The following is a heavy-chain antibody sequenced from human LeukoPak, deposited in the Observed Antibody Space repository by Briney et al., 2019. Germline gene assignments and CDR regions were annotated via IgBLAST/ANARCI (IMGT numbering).Heavy chain of an antibody. D-gene: IGHD3-10*01. CDR2: INSDGRST. Sequence: PGGSLRLSCAASGFTFSNYWMHWVRQAPGKGLVWVSRINSDGRSTNYADSVKGRFTISRDNAKNTLYLQMNSLRAEDTAVYYCARVIAARERAWFGELRLYYYSYIDVWGKGTTVTISS. J-gene: IGHJ6*03. CDR3: ARVIAARERAWFGELRLYYYSYIDV. V-gene: IGHV3-74*01. CDR1: GFTFSNYW.